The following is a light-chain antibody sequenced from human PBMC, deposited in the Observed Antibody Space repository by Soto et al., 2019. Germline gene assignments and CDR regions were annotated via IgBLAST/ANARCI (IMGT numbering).Light chain of an antibody. CDR2: AAS. V-gene: IGKV1-27*01. J-gene: IGKJ1*01. CDR1: QGISSY. CDR3: QKYNSATWT. Sequence: IRMTQSPSTLSASTGDRVTITCRASQGISSYLACYQQKPGKVPKLLIYAASTLQSGVPSRFSGSGSGTDFTLTISSLQPEDVATYYCQKYNSATWTFGQGTKVDI.